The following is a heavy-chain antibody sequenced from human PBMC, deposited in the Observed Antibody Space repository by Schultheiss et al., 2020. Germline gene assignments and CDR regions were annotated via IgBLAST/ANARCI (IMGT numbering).Heavy chain of an antibody. CDR3: ARGGAATAIDY. V-gene: IGHV3-30*03. CDR1: GFTFSNYG. CDR2: ISKDGSNK. D-gene: IGHD1-26*01. Sequence: GGSLRLSCAASGFTFSNYGMHWVRQAPGKGLEWVAVISKDGSNKYYADSVKGRFTISRDNSKSTLYLQMNSLRSEDTAVYYCARGGAATAIDYWGQGTLVTVS. J-gene: IGHJ4*02.